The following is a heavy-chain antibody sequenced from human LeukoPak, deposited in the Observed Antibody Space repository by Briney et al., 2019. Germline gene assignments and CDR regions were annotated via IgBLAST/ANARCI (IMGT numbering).Heavy chain of an antibody. CDR2: IKQDGSEK. Sequence: GESLRLSCAASGFTFSSYWMSWVRQAPGKGLEWVANIKQDGSEKYYVDSVKGRFTISRDNAKNSLYLQMNSLRAEDTAVYYCAREGSDERFGELPEPYFDYWGQGTLVTVSS. J-gene: IGHJ4*02. CDR1: GFTFSSYW. D-gene: IGHD3-10*01. V-gene: IGHV3-7*03. CDR3: AREGSDERFGELPEPYFDY.